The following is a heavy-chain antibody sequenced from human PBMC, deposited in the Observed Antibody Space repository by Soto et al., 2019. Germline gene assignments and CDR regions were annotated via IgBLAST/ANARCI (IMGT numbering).Heavy chain of an antibody. CDR1: GYTFTSYA. Sequence: QVQLVQSGAEVKKPGASVKVSRKASGYTFTSYAMHWVRQAPGQRLEWMGWINAGNGNTKYSQKFQGRVTITRDTSASTAYMELSSLRSEDTAVYYCARERWELLTDYYYYGMDVWGQGTTVTVSS. J-gene: IGHJ6*02. CDR3: ARERWELLTDYYYYGMDV. CDR2: INAGNGNT. D-gene: IGHD1-26*01. V-gene: IGHV1-3*01.